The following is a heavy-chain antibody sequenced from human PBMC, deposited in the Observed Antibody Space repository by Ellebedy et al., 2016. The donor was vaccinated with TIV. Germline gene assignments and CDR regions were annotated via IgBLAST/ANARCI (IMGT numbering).Heavy chain of an antibody. V-gene: IGHV1-2*02. J-gene: IGHJ3*01. Sequence: GRVTVTRDTSTSTAFLELSRLRSDDTAVYYCARDPVGVGPAFDVWGQGTMVTVSS. CDR3: ARDPVGVGPAFDV. D-gene: IGHD4-23*01.